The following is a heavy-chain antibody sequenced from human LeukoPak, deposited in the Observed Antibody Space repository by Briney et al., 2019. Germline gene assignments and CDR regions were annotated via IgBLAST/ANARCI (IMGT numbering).Heavy chain of an antibody. CDR3: ASSITRMVRGVIIEGPNWFDP. Sequence: ASVKVSCKASGYTFTSYDINWVRQATGQGLEWMGWMNPNSGNTGYAQKFQGRVTMTRNTSISTAYMELSSLRSEDTAVYYCASSITRMVRGVIIEGPNWFDPWGQGTLVTVSS. V-gene: IGHV1-8*01. CDR2: MNPNSGNT. CDR1: GYTFTSYD. D-gene: IGHD3-10*01. J-gene: IGHJ5*02.